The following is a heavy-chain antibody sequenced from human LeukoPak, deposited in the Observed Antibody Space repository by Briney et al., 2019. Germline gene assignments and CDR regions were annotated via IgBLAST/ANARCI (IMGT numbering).Heavy chain of an antibody. CDR1: GFTFSSYS. Sequence: PGGSLRLSCAASGFTFSSYSMNWVRQAPGKGLEWVSSISSSSSYIYYADSVKGRFTITRDNAKNSLYLQMNSLRAEDTAVYYCAREPGYSYASDYWGQGTLVTVSS. CDR2: ISSSSSYI. J-gene: IGHJ4*02. V-gene: IGHV3-21*01. D-gene: IGHD5-18*01. CDR3: AREPGYSYASDY.